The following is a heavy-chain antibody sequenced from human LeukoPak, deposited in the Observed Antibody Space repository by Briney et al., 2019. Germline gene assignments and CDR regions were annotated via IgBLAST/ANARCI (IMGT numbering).Heavy chain of an antibody. CDR1: GGSISSYY. CDR3: ARARARYFDWLD. D-gene: IGHD3-9*01. CDR2: IYYGGST. Sequence: SETLSLTCTVSGGSISSYYWSWIRQPPGKGLEWIGCIYYGGSTNYNPSLKSRVTISVDTSKNQFSLKLSSVTAADTAVYYCARARARYFDWLDWGQGTLVTVSS. V-gene: IGHV4-59*01. J-gene: IGHJ4*02.